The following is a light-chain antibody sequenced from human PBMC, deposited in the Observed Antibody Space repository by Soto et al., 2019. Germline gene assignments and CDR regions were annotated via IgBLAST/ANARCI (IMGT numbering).Light chain of an antibody. V-gene: IGLV1-51*02. CDR2: ENN. CDR3: PTCDSSLSPGLYV. Sequence: QSVRTQPPSVSAAPGQKVTITCSGSSSNIGNNYVSWYQQLPGTAPKLLIYENNKRPSGIPDRFSGSKSGTSATLGITGLQTGDDSDYYCPTCDSSLSPGLYVFVTVTKVTVL. CDR1: SSNIGNNY. J-gene: IGLJ1*01.